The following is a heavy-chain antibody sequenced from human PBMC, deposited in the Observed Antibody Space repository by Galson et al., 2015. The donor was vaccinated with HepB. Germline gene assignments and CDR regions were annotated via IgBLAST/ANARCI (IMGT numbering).Heavy chain of an antibody. CDR2: TYYRSTWYN. J-gene: IGHJ4*02. D-gene: IGHD2-2*03. V-gene: IGHV6-1*01. CDR3: ARHLDFVLVPAAGNFDY. Sequence: CAISGDSVSSNSVTWNWIRQSPSRGLEWLGRTYYRSTWYNEYAVSVKSRITINPDTSKNQFSRQLNSVTPEDTAVYYCARHLDFVLVPAAGNFDYWGQGTLVTVSS. CDR1: GDSVSSNSVT.